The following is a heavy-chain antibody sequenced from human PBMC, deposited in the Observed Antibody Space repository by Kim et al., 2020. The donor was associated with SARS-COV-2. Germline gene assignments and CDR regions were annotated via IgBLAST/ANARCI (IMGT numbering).Heavy chain of an antibody. CDR3: ARGTVDTAMVGSD. V-gene: IGHV3-53*01. D-gene: IGHD5-18*01. Sequence: GGSLRLSCAASGFTVSSNYMSWVRQAPGKGLEWVSVIYSGGSTYYADSVKGRFTISRDNSKNTLYLQMNSLRAEDTAVYYCARGTVDTAMVGSDWGQGTLVTVSS. CDR1: GFTVSSNY. J-gene: IGHJ4*02. CDR2: IYSGGST.